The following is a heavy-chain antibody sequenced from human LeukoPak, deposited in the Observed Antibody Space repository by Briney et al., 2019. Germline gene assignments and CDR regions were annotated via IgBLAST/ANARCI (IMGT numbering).Heavy chain of an antibody. D-gene: IGHD6-13*01. CDR3: AGGEDSSSWLDY. CDR2: IYHSGST. V-gene: IGHV4-30-2*01. CDR1: GSSISSGGSS. J-gene: IGHJ4*02. Sequence: PQTLSLTCAVSGSSISSGGSSWSWIRQPPGKGLEWIGYIYHSGSTYYNPSLKSRVTISVDRSKNQFSLKLSSVTAADTAVYYCAGGEDSSSWLDYWGQGTLVTVSS.